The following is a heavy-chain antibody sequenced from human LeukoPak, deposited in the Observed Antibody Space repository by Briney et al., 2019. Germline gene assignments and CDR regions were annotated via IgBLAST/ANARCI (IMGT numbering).Heavy chain of an antibody. J-gene: IGHJ4*02. CDR2: ISDYNGNT. CDR1: GYTFTSYG. Sequence: ASVKVSCKASGYTFTSYGISWVRQAPGQGLEWMGWISDYNGNTNYAQKLQGRVTMTTDTSTSTAYMELRSLRSDDTAVYYCARERGRPTYSSSWSYWGQGTLVTVSS. V-gene: IGHV1-18*01. CDR3: ARERGRPTYSSSWSY. D-gene: IGHD6-13*01.